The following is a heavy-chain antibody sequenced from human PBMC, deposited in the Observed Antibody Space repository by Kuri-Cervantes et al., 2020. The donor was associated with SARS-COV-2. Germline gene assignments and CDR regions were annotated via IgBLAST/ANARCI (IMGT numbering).Heavy chain of an antibody. J-gene: IGHJ4*02. CDR3: ARDLGSFDY. D-gene: IGHD1-26*01. CDR2: ISSSSSYI. V-gene: IGHV3-21*01. CDR1: GFTFSSYS. Sequence: GESLKISCAASGFTFSSYSMNWVRQAPGKGLEWVSSISSSSSYIYYADSVKGRFTISRDNAKNSLYLQMNSLRAEDTAVYYYARDLGSFDYWGQGTLVTDSS.